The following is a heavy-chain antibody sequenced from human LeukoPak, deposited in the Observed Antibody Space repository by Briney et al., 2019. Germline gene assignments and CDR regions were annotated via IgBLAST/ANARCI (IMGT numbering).Heavy chain of an antibody. V-gene: IGHV3-30*18. D-gene: IGHD6-19*01. Sequence: GRSLRLSCAASGFTFSSYGMHWVRQAPGKGLEWVAVISYDGSNKYYADSVKGRFTISRDNSKNTLYLQMNSLRAEYTAVYYCAKDAVGYSSGWYRWYFDYWGQGTLVTVSS. CDR1: GFTFSSYG. CDR3: AKDAVGYSSGWYRWYFDY. CDR2: ISYDGSNK. J-gene: IGHJ4*02.